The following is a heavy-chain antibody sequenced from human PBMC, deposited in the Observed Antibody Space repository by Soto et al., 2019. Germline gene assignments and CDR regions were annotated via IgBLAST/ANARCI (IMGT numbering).Heavy chain of an antibody. CDR2: ISSSGSHI. D-gene: IGHD4-17*01. CDR1: GFTFSTYT. J-gene: IGHJ4*02. V-gene: IGHV3-21*06. Sequence: EVQLVESGGGLVKPGGSLRLSCAASGFTFSTYTMQWVRQAPGKGLEWVSSISSSGSHIFYADSVKGRFSISRDNAKNSLLLQMSSLRAEDTAVYYCTTSITTVTEPYSDYWGQGTLVTVSS. CDR3: TTSITTVTEPYSDY.